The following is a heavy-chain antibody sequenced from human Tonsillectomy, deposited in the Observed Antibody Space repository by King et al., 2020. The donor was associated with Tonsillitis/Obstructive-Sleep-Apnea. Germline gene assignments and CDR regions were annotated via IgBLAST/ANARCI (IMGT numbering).Heavy chain of an antibody. D-gene: IGHD6-19*01. CDR1: GFTFSTYS. CDR3: ARDVLGSSGCDY. Sequence: VQLVESGGGLVKPGGSLRLSCAASGFTFSTYSMNWVRQAPGKGLKWVSSISSSSSYRHYADSVKGRFTISRDKAKNSLYLQMNSLRGEDTAVYYGARDVLGSSGCDYWGQGTLVTVSS. J-gene: IGHJ4*02. CDR2: ISSSSSYR. V-gene: IGHV3-21*06.